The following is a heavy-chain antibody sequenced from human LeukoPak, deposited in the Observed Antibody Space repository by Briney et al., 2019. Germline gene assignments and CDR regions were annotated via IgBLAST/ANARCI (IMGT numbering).Heavy chain of an antibody. J-gene: IGHJ3*01. CDR3: ARDRLGTVGAT. CDR1: GGTFSSYA. V-gene: IGHV1-69*04. Sequence: GASVKVSCKASGGTFSSYAISWVRQAPGQGLEWMGRIIPIFGIANYAQKFQGRVTITADKSTSTAYMELSSLRSEDTAVYYCARDRLGTVGATWGQGTMVTVSS. D-gene: IGHD1-26*01. CDR2: IIPIFGIA.